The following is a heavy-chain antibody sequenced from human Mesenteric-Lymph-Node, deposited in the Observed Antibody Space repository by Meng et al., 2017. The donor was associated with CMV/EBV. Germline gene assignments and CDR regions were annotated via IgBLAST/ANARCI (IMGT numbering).Heavy chain of an antibody. J-gene: IGHJ5*02. CDR2: IIPIFGTA. CDR1: GGTFSSYA. V-gene: IGHV1-69*05. Sequence: SCKASGGTFSSYAISWVRQAPGQGLEWMGGIIPIFGTANYAQKFQGRVTITTDESTSTAYMELSSLRSEDTAVYYCARRDRWQSWNWFDPWGQGTLVTVSS. CDR3: ARRDRWQSWNWFDP. D-gene: IGHD4-23*01.